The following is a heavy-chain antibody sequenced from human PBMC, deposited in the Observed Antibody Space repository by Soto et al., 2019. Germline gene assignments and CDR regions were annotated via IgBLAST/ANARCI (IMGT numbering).Heavy chain of an antibody. CDR2: ISAYNGNT. D-gene: IGHD4-17*01. Sequence: QVQLVQSGAEVKKPGASVKVSCKASGYTFTSYSISWVRLAPGQGLEWMGWISAYNGNTNYAQKLQGRVTMTTDTSTSTAYMELRSLRSDDTAVYYCARAGRLRWYTYYFDYWGQGTLVTVSS. V-gene: IGHV1-18*01. CDR1: GYTFTSYS. J-gene: IGHJ4*02. CDR3: ARAGRLRWYTYYFDY.